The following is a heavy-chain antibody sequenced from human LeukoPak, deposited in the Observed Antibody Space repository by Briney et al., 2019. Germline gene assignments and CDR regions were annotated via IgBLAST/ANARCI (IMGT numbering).Heavy chain of an antibody. Sequence: VASVKVSCKASGYTFTGYYMHWVRQAPGQGLEWMGWINPNSGGTNYAQKFQGRVTMTRDTSISTAYMELSRLRSDDTAVYYCARLGIVGAKQSFRDDWGQGTLVTVSS. CDR2: INPNSGGT. V-gene: IGHV1-2*02. CDR3: ARLGIVGAKQSFRDD. D-gene: IGHD1-26*01. J-gene: IGHJ4*02. CDR1: GYTFTGYY.